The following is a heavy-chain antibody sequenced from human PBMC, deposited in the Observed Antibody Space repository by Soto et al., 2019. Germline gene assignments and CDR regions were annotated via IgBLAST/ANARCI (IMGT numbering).Heavy chain of an antibody. CDR2: ITYDGSNQ. CDR3: VRAPSGSYPEFDY. CDR1: GFIFRSYT. Sequence: GGSLRLSCAASGFIFRSYTMHWVRQAPGKGLEWLGVITYDGSNQYYADSVKGRFTISRDNSRDMLYLQMNSLRPDDTALYYCVRAPSGSYPEFDYWGQGTLVTVSS. J-gene: IGHJ4*02. D-gene: IGHD1-26*01. V-gene: IGHV3-30-3*01.